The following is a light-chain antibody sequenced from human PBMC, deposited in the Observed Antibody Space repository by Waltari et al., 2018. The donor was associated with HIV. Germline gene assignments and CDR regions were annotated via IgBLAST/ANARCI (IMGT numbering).Light chain of an antibody. J-gene: IGLJ3*02. CDR2: EVA. CDR1: GDDIGAYNS. Sequence: QSALTQPRSVSGSPGQLVTISCTGSGDDIGAYNSVSWYQHHPGKAPKLVIYEVAQRPSGVPDRFSGFRSGNTASLTISALQPEDEADYYCCSYAGSFTWVFGGGTRLTVL. V-gene: IGLV2-11*01. CDR3: CSYAGSFTWV.